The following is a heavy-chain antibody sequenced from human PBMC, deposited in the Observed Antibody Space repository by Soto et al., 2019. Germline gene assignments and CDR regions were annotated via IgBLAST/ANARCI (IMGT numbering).Heavy chain of an antibody. J-gene: IGHJ5*02. CDR2: IYATGTT. D-gene: IGHD1-1*01. V-gene: IGHV4-4*07. Sequence: SETLSLTCTVSGASISGFYWSWIRKSAGKGLEWIGRIYATGTTDYNPSLKSRVMMSVDTSKKQFSLKLRSVTAADTAVYHCVRDGTKTLRDWFDPWGQGISVTVSS. CDR1: GASISGFY. CDR3: VRDGTKTLRDWFDP.